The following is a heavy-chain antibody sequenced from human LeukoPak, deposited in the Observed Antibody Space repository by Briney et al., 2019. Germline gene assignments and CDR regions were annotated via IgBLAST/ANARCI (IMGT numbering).Heavy chain of an antibody. D-gene: IGHD2-15*01. CDR3: ALIPTDIVVVVAAHQFDY. Sequence: ASVKVSCKASGYTFTSYDINWVRQATGQGLEWMGWMNPNSGNTGYAQKFQGRVTITRNTSISTAYMELSRLRSDDTAVYYCALIPTDIVVVVAAHQFDYWGQGTLVTVSS. V-gene: IGHV1-8*03. CDR2: MNPNSGNT. CDR1: GYTFTSYD. J-gene: IGHJ4*02.